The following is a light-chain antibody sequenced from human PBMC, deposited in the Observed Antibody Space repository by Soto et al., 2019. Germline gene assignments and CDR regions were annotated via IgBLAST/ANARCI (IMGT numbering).Light chain of an antibody. CDR1: SSDVGYYNY. Sequence: QSVLTPPASVSGSPGQSITISCTGSSSDVGYYNYVSWYQQHPGKVPKLMIYEVSNRPSGVSHRFSGSKSGNTASLTISGLQAEDEADYYCSSYTGSTTLVVFGGGTKVTVL. V-gene: IGLV2-14*01. CDR3: SSYTGSTTLVV. CDR2: EVS. J-gene: IGLJ3*02.